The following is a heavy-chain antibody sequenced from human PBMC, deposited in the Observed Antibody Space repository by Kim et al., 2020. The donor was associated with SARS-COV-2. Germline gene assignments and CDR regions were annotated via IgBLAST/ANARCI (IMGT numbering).Heavy chain of an antibody. J-gene: IGHJ6*02. V-gene: IGHV3-23*01. Sequence: TYYADCGKGRFTISRDNSKNTLYLQMNSLRAEGTAVYYCAKEGYYYGMDVWGQGTTVTVSS. CDR2: T. CDR3: AKEGYYYGMDV.